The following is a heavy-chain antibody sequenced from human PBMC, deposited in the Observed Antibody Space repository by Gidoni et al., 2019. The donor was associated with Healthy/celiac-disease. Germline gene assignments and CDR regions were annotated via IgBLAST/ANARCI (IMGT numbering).Heavy chain of an antibody. CDR1: GGSFSGYY. CDR3: ARGEWLRPLFDY. J-gene: IGHJ4*02. CDR2: INHSGST. V-gene: IGHV4-34*01. Sequence: QVQLQQWGAGLLKPSETLSLTCAVYGGSFSGYYWSWIRQPPGKGLEWIGEINHSGSTNYNPSLKSRVTISVDTSKNQFSLKLSSVTAADTAVYYCARGEWLRPLFDYWGQGTLVTVSS. D-gene: IGHD5-12*01.